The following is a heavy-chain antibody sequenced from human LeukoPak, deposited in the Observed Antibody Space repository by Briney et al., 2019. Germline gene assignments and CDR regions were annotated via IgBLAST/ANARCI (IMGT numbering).Heavy chain of an antibody. CDR1: GGSISSYY. CDR3: ARGPVPGYSYGFDY. V-gene: IGHV4-59*01. CDR2: IYYSGST. J-gene: IGHJ4*02. Sequence: SETLSLTCTVSGGSISSYYWSWIRQPPGKGLEWIGYIYYSGSTNYNPSLKSRVTISVDTSKNQFSLKLSSVTAADTAVYYCARGPVPGYSYGFDYWGQGTLVTVSS. D-gene: IGHD5-18*01.